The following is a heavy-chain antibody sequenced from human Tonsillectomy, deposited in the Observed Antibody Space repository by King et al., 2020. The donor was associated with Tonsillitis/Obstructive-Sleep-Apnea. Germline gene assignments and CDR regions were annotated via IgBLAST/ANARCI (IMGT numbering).Heavy chain of an antibody. J-gene: IGHJ4*02. CDR2: IWHDGSNK. CDR3: AGVAYSSSSYYLVY. V-gene: IGHV3-33*01. CDR1: GFTFSSSG. D-gene: IGHD6-13*01. Sequence: VQLVESGGGVVQPGRSLRLSCAASGFTFSSSGMHWVRQAPGKGLEWVAVIWHDGSNKYYADSVKGRFTISRDNSKNTLYLQVNSLRDEDTAVYYCAGVAYSSSSYYLVYWGQGTQVTVSP.